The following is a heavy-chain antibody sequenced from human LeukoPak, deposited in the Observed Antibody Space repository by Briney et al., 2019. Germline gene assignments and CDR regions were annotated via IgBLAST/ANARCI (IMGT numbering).Heavy chain of an antibody. CDR1: GGSISNSGGFY. J-gene: IGHJ4*02. V-gene: IGHV4-31*02. CDR2: ISYRGST. CDR3: ARISLSVVEYYFDY. Sequence: SQTLSLTCTVSGGSISNSGGFYWSWIRQHPGDGLEWIGFISYRGSTYYNPSLKSRVSMSVDTSRSQFSLRLTSVTDEDTAVYYCARISLSVVEYYFDYWGQGTLVTVSS. D-gene: IGHD2-15*01.